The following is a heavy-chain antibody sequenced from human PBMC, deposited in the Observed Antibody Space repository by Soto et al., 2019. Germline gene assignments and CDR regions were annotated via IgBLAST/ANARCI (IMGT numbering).Heavy chain of an antibody. CDR2: IWYDGSNK. D-gene: IGHD3-22*01. Sequence: QVQLVESGGGVVQPGRSLRLSCAASGFTFSSYGMHWVRQAPGKGLEWVAVIWYDGSNKYYADSVKGRFTISRDNSKNTLYLQMNSLRAEDTAVYYCARGNYDSSGGMYVWGQGTTVTVS. J-gene: IGHJ6*02. CDR3: ARGNYDSSGGMYV. CDR1: GFTFSSYG. V-gene: IGHV3-33*01.